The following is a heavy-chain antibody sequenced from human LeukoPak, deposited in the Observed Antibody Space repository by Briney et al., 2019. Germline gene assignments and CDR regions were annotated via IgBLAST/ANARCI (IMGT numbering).Heavy chain of an antibody. D-gene: IGHD6-13*01. J-gene: IGHJ6*02. CDR3: ARDRVSSFGRYYGMDV. Sequence: GGSLRLSCAASGFTFNSYAMSWVRQAPGKGLEWVSYISSSGSTIYYADSVKGRFTISRDNAKNSLYLQMNSLRAEDTAVYYCARDRVSSFGRYYGMDVWGQGTTVTVSS. V-gene: IGHV3-48*04. CDR1: GFTFNSYA. CDR2: ISSSGSTI.